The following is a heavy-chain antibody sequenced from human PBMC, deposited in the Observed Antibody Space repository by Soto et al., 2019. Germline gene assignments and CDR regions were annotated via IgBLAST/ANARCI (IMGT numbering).Heavy chain of an antibody. CDR2: IIPVLGPA. V-gene: IGHV1-69*10. CDR1: GVTYNTFA. CDR3: VRAAKRYFDY. Sequence: ASVKVSCKASGVTYNTFAVSWVRQAPGQGLEWMRGIIPVLGPAFYAQKFQGRVTITADKSTSTAYLELTSLRSEDTAVYYCVRAAKRYFDYWGQRTLVNVSS. D-gene: IGHD6-25*01. J-gene: IGHJ4*02.